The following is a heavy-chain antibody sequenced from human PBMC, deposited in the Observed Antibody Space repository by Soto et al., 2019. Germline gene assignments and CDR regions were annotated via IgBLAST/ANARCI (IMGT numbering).Heavy chain of an antibody. Sequence: QVQLQDSGPGLAKPSEALSLSCTVSGGSISSYYWSWFRQSTGKRMEWIGYVQHSWDSSYNPSLQSRVTISLATSNIQFSPKVTAVTATDTAVYYCARQGFGPLHGLVDVWGPGTAVTVPS. CDR1: GGSISSYY. CDR3: ARQGFGPLHGLVDV. CDR2: VQHSWDS. V-gene: IGHV4-59*08. D-gene: IGHD3-16*01. J-gene: IGHJ6*02.